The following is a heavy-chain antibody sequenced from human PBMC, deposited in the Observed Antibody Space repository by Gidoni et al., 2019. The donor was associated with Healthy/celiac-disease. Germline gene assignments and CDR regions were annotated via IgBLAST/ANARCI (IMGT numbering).Heavy chain of an antibody. J-gene: IGHJ4*02. CDR2: RSYDGSNK. D-gene: IGHD1-26*01. CDR1: GFTFSSNG. CDR3: AKDSGGSYFMDY. V-gene: IGHV3-30*18. Sequence: QVRLVATGGGVVQPGRSLRLSCAASGFTFSSNGRHWVRQPPGKGLEWVAVRSYDGSNKYYADSVKGLFTTSRDNSKNTLYLQMNSLRAEDTAVYYCAKDSGGSYFMDYWGQGTLVTVSS.